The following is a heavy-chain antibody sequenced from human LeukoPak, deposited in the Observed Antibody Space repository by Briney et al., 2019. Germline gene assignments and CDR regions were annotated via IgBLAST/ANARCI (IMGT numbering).Heavy chain of an antibody. D-gene: IGHD1-1*01. V-gene: IGHV3-21*01. CDR1: GFTFSSYG. CDR2: ISSSSSYI. CDR3: ARARSEELERRGNYYYYGMDI. Sequence: GRSLRLSCAASGFTFSSYGMHWVRQAPGKGLEWVSSISSSSSYIYYADSVKGRFTISRDNAKNSLYLQMNSLRAEDTAVYYCARARSEELERRGNYYYYGMDIWGQGTTVTVSS. J-gene: IGHJ6*02.